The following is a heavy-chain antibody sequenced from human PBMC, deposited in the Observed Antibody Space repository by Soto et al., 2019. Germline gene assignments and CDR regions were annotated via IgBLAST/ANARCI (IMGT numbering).Heavy chain of an antibody. CDR2: IYYSGST. Sequence: SETLSLTCTVSGGSISSGGYYWSWIRQHPGKGLEWIGYIYYSGSTYYNPSLKSRVTISVDTSKNQFSLKLSSVTAADTAVHYCARGTVTTTSDYWGQGTLVTVSS. CDR1: GGSISSGGYY. J-gene: IGHJ4*02. D-gene: IGHD4-4*01. CDR3: ARGTVTTTSDY. V-gene: IGHV4-31*03.